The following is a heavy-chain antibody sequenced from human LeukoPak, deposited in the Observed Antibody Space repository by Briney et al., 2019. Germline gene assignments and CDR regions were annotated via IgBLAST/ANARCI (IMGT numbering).Heavy chain of an antibody. Sequence: ASVKVSGKASGYMFTGYYMHWVRQAPGQGLEWMGWISPNSGGTNYAQKFQGRVTMTRDTSISTAYMELSSLRSDDTAVYYCARGYCSGDCFTLFDYWGQGTLVTVSS. CDR1: GYMFTGYY. D-gene: IGHD2-21*02. CDR2: ISPNSGGT. CDR3: ARGYCSGDCFTLFDY. J-gene: IGHJ4*02. V-gene: IGHV1-2*02.